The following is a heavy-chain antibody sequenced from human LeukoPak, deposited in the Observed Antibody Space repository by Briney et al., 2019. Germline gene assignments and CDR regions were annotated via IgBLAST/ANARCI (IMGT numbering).Heavy chain of an antibody. J-gene: IGHJ4*02. Sequence: ASVKVSCKASGGTFSSYAISWVRQAPGQGLEWMGGIIPIFGTANYAQKFQGRVTITADESTSTAYMELSSLRSEGTAVYYCARGTSVVVTAFDYWGQGTLVTVSS. CDR3: ARGTSVVVTAFDY. D-gene: IGHD2-21*02. V-gene: IGHV1-69*13. CDR2: IIPIFGTA. CDR1: GGTFSSYA.